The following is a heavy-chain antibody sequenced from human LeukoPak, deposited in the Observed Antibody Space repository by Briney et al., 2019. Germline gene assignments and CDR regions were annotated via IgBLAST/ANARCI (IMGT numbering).Heavy chain of an antibody. CDR2: INSDGSST. D-gene: IGHD2-15*01. Sequence: GGSLRLSCAASGFTFSGYWMHWVRQAPGKGLVWVSRINSDGSSTTYADSVKGRFTISRDNAENTLYLQMNSLRVEDTAVYYCARDVGSRWYHFDNWGQGTLVTVSS. CDR3: ARDVGSRWYHFDN. J-gene: IGHJ4*02. CDR1: GFTFSGYW. V-gene: IGHV3-74*01.